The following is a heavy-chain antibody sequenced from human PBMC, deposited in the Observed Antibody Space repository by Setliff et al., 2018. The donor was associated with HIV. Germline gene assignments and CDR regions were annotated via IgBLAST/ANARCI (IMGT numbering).Heavy chain of an antibody. J-gene: IGHJ6*03. V-gene: IGHV4-4*07. Sequence: LSLTCTVSGDSISGYYWSWIRQPAGKGLEWIGRVYTSGSTNYNPSLKSRVTMSVDTSKNQFSLRLSSVTAADTAVYYCARDFRLPVDAGLYYSYYMDVWGRGTTVTVSS. CDR2: VYTSGST. D-gene: IGHD2-15*01. CDR1: GDSISGYY. CDR3: ARDFRLPVDAGLYYSYYMDV.